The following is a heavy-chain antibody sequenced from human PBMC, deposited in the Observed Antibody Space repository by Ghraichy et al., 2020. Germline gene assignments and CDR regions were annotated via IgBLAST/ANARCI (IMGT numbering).Heavy chain of an antibody. CDR3: AGATVTDAFDI. CDR1: GYTFTSYY. J-gene: IGHJ3*02. V-gene: IGHV1-46*01. Sequence: ASVKVSCKASGYTFTSYYMHWVRQAPGQGLEWMGIINPSGGSTSYAQKFQGRVTMTRDTSTSTVYMELSSLRSEDTAVYYCAGATVTDAFDIWGQGTMVTVSS. D-gene: IGHD4-17*01. CDR2: INPSGGST.